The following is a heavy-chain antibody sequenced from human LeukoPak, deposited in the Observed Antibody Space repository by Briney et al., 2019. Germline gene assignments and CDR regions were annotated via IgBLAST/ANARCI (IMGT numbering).Heavy chain of an antibody. CDR1: GFTFSSYA. CDR3: ARDKGYCSGGSCYYQIDY. Sequence: PGGSLRLSCAASGFTFSSYAMSWVRQAPGKGLEWVAVISYDGSNKYYADSVKGRFTISRDNSKNTLYLQMNSLRAEDTAVYYCARDKGYCSGGSCYYQIDYWGQGTLVTVSS. CDR2: ISYDGSNK. V-gene: IGHV3-30-3*01. D-gene: IGHD2-15*01. J-gene: IGHJ4*02.